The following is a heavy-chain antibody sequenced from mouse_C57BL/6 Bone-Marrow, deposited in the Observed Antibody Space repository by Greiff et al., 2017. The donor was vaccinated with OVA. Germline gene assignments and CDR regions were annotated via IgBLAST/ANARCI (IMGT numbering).Heavy chain of an antibody. J-gene: IGHJ4*01. CDR1: GFTFSSYT. CDR3: ARGSAYAMDY. D-gene: IGHD1-1*01. V-gene: IGHV5-9*01. CDR2: ISGGGGNT. Sequence: EVKVEESGGGLVKPGGSLKLSCAASGFTFSSYTMSWVRQTPEKRLEWVATISGGGGNTYYPDSVKGRFTISRDNAKNTLYLQMSSLRSEDTALYYCARGSAYAMDYWGQGTSVTVSS.